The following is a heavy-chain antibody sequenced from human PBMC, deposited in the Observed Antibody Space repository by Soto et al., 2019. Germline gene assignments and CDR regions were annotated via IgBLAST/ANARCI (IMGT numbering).Heavy chain of an antibody. CDR1: GFTFSSYA. CDR3: ARTAMVVNDAFDI. Sequence: PGGSLRLSCAASGFTFSSYAMHWVRQAPGKGLEWVAVISYDGSNKYYADSVKGRFTISRDNSKNTLYLQMNSLRPGDTAVYYCARTAMVVNDAFDIWGQGTMVTVSS. CDR2: ISYDGSNK. D-gene: IGHD5-18*01. J-gene: IGHJ3*02. V-gene: IGHV3-30-3*01.